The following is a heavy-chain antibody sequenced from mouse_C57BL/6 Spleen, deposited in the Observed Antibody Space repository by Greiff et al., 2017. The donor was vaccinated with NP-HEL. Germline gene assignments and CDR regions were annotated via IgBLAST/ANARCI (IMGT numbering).Heavy chain of an antibody. Sequence: VKLMESGPGLVAPSQSLSITCTVSGFSLTSYGVSWVRQPPGKGLEWLGVIWGDGSTNSHLALISRVSISKDNSKSQVFLKLNTLQTDDTATYYCAKSDSSGYVLDYWGQGTTLTVSS. J-gene: IGHJ2*01. CDR1: GFSLTSYG. D-gene: IGHD3-2*02. CDR3: AKSDSSGYVLDY. CDR2: IWGDGST. V-gene: IGHV2-3*01.